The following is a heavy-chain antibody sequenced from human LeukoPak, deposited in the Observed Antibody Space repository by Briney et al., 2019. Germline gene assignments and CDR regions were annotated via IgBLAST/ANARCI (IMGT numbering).Heavy chain of an antibody. J-gene: IGHJ5*02. D-gene: IGHD6-19*01. CDR3: ATLGSPQWLDPYNWFDP. CDR2: ISGSGGST. CDR1: GFTFSSYA. V-gene: IGHV3-23*01. Sequence: PGGSLRLSCAASGFTFSSYAMSWVRQAPGKGLEWVSAISGSGGSTYYADSVKGRFTISRDNSKNTLYLQMNSLRAEDTAVYYCATLGSPQWLDPYNWFDPWGQGTLVTVSS.